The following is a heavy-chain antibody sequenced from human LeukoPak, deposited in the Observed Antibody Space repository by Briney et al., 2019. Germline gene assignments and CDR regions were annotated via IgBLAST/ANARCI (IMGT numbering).Heavy chain of an antibody. V-gene: IGHV4-59*01. CDR1: GGSISTYY. J-gene: IGHJ5*02. Sequence: PSETLSLTCTVSGGSISTYYWSWIRQPPGKGLEWIGYIYYTGSTNYNPSLKSRVTISVDTPKNQFSLKLNSVTAADTAVYYCATRGDWLDPWGQGTLVTVSS. CDR2: IYYTGST. CDR3: ATRGDWLDP.